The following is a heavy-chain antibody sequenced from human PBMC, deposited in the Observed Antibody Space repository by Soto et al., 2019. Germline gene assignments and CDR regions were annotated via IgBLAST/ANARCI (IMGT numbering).Heavy chain of an antibody. V-gene: IGHV4-61*01. Sequence: QVQLQESGPGLVKPSETLSLTCTVSGDSVSSRNYYWSWIRQPPGKGLEWIGYLYYSGSTNYNPSLKSRVTTSADASKNQFSLRLSSVTAADTAVYYCARSDDLWGPGTLVTVST. CDR1: GDSVSSRNYY. CDR2: LYYSGST. CDR3: ARSDDL. J-gene: IGHJ4*02.